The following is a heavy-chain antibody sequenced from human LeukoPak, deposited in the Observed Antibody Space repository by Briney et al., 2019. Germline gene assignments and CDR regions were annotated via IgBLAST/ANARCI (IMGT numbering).Heavy chain of an antibody. J-gene: IGHJ4*02. CDR2: ISYDGSNK. V-gene: IGHV3-30-3*01. CDR1: GFTFSNYA. Sequence: GGSLRLSCAASGFTFSNYAMHWVRQAPGKGLEWVAVISYDGSNKYYADSVKGRFTISRDNSKNTLYLQMNSLRAEDTAVYYCARVIQESEVFDYWGQGTLVTVSS. CDR3: ARVIQESEVFDY.